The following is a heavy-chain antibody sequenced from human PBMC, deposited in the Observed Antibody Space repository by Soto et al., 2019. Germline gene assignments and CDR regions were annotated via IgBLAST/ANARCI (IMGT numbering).Heavy chain of an antibody. Sequence: SETLSLTCTVSGGSISSYYWSWIRQPPGKGLEWIGYIYYSGSTNYNPSLQSRVTMSVDTSKNLFSLRLSAVTAADTAVYFCARDYRPTYYYDSGRYYRPTYFDPWGQGALVTVSS. CDR2: IYYSGST. D-gene: IGHD3-22*01. CDR3: ARDYRPTYYYDSGRYYRPTYFDP. CDR1: GGSISSYY. J-gene: IGHJ4*02. V-gene: IGHV4-59*12.